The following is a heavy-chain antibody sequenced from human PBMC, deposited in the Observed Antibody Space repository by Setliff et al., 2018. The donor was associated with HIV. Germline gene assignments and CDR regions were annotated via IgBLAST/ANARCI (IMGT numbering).Heavy chain of an antibody. Sequence: GESLRLSCAASGFTFTDYTMNWVRQAPGKGLGWVSSITSGSTYVNYAGSVKGRFSISRDNSKNSLYLQMISLRAEDTALYYCARQGNWEFDYWGQGTLVTVSS. V-gene: IGHV3-21*01. CDR3: ARQGNWEFDY. D-gene: IGHD7-27*01. CDR2: ITSGSTYV. J-gene: IGHJ4*02. CDR1: GFTFTDYT.